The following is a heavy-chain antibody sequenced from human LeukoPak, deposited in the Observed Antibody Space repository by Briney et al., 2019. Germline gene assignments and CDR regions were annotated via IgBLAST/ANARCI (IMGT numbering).Heavy chain of an antibody. CDR3: ARPRTTGTSYDAFDI. V-gene: IGHV5-51*01. CDR1: GYSFTSYW. Sequence: GESLKISCKGSGYSFTSYWIGWVRQMPGRGLERMGIIYPGDSDTRYSPSFQGQVTISADKSISTAYLQWSSLKASDTAMYYCARPRTTGTSYDAFDIWGQGTMVTVSS. J-gene: IGHJ3*02. D-gene: IGHD1-1*01. CDR2: IYPGDSDT.